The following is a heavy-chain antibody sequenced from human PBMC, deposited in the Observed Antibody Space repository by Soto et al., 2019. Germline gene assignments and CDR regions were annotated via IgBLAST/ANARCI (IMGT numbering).Heavy chain of an antibody. J-gene: IGHJ4*02. V-gene: IGHV3-15*07. CDR2: IKSKTDGGTT. D-gene: IGHD1-26*01. CDR1: GFTFSNAW. Sequence: EVQLVESGGGLVKPGGSLRLSCAASGFTFSNAWMNWVRQAPGKGLEWVGRIKSKTDGGTTDYAAPVKGRFTISRDDSKNTLYLQMNSLKTEDAAVYYCTTVYEWELLYFDYWGQGTLVTVSS. CDR3: TTVYEWELLYFDY.